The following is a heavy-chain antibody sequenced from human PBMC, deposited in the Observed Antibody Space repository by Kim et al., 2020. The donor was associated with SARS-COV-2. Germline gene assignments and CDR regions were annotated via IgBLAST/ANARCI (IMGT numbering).Heavy chain of an antibody. CDR3: ARAGMYYDILTGYYYGAFDI. J-gene: IGHJ3*02. V-gene: IGHV5-51*01. CDR2: IYPGDSDT. D-gene: IGHD3-9*01. CDR1: GYSFTSYW. Sequence: GESLKISCKGSGYSFTSYWIGWVRQMPGKGLEWMGIIYPGDSDTRYSTSFQGQVTISADKSISTAYLQWSSLKDSDTAMYYCARAGMYYDILTGYYYGAFDIWGQGTMVTVSS.